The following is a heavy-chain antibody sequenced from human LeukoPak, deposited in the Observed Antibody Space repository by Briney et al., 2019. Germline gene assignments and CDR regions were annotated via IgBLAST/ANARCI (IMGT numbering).Heavy chain of an antibody. CDR2: ITAYNGNT. V-gene: IGHV1-18*01. CDR1: GYTFTSYG. D-gene: IGHD3-10*02. J-gene: IGHJ5*02. CDR3: ARVHDYYVTRRWFDP. Sequence: ASVRLSCNASGYTFTSYGISWVRQAPGHGLEWMGWITAYNGNTNYAQKIQGRVTMTTDPSTSTAYMELRSMRSDDTAVYYCARVHDYYVTRRWFDPWGQGTLVTVSS.